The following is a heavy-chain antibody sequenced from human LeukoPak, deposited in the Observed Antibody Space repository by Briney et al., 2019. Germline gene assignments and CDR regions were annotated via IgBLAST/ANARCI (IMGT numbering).Heavy chain of an antibody. V-gene: IGHV5-51*01. Sequence: KVSCKASGYTFTSYWIGWVRQMPGKGLEWMGIIYPGDSDTRYRPSFEGQVTISADKSISTAYLQWSSLKASDAAMYYCARSAYGGYGIDYWGQGTLVTVSS. D-gene: IGHD5-12*01. CDR1: GYTFTSYW. CDR2: IYPGDSDT. J-gene: IGHJ4*02. CDR3: ARSAYGGYGIDY.